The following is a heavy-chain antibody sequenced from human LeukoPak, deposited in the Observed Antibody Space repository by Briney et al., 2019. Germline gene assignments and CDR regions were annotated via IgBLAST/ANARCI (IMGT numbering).Heavy chain of an antibody. D-gene: IGHD5-18*01. V-gene: IGHV1-8*01. CDR3: WCGYSYGEFDY. J-gene: IGHJ4*02. Sequence: ASVKVSCKASGYTFTSYDINWVRQATGQGLEWVGGMNLNSGNSDYAQKFQGGVTMTRNTSIRTAYMEPSSLRYDDTAADFFWCGYSYGEFDYWGQGTLLTVSS. CDR2: MNLNSGNS. CDR1: GYTFTSYD.